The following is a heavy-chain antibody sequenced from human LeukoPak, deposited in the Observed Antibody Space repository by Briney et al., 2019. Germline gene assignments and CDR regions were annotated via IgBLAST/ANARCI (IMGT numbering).Heavy chain of an antibody. J-gene: IGHJ4*02. D-gene: IGHD5-24*01. CDR2: INHSGST. CDR3: ARERDGYNPYFDY. Sequence: SETLSLTCAVYGGSFSGYYWSWIRQPPGKGLEWIGEINHSGSTNYNPSLKSRVTISVDTSKNQFSLKLSSVTAADTAVYYCARERDGYNPYFDYWGQGTLVTVSS. CDR1: GGSFSGYY. V-gene: IGHV4-34*01.